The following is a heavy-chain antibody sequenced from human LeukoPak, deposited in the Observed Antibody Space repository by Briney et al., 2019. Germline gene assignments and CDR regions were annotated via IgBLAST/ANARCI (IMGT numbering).Heavy chain of an antibody. J-gene: IGHJ4*02. CDR3: ARDVGEYCSSINCHASDY. CDR1: GYTFTSYY. D-gene: IGHD2-2*01. Sequence: ASVKVSCKASGYTFTSYYMHWVRQAPGQGLERMGWINPGSGATNCAQRFHGRVTMTRDTSISTVYMELSRLRSDDTAVYYCARDVGEYCSSINCHASDYWGQGTLVTVSS. V-gene: IGHV1-2*02. CDR2: INPGSGAT.